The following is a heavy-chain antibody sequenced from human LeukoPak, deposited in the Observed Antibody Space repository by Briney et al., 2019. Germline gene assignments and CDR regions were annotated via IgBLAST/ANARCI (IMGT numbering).Heavy chain of an antibody. J-gene: IGHJ4*02. CDR3: ARSGSYSITLIDY. CDR1: GYTFTSYD. Sequence: ASVKVSCKASGYTFTSYDINWVRQATGQGLEWMGWMNPNSGNTGYAQKFQGRVTMTRNTSISTAYMELSSLRSEDTAAYYCARSGSYSITLIDYWGQGTLVTVSS. CDR2: MNPNSGNT. D-gene: IGHD1-26*01. V-gene: IGHV1-8*01.